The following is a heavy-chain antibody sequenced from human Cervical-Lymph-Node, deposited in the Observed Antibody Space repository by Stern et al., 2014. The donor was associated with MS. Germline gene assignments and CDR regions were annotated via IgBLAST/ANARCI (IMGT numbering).Heavy chain of an antibody. V-gene: IGHV4-61*02. Sequence: VQLQESGPGLVQPSQTLSLTCSVSGGSISSAGYYWNWIRQPAGKGLAWIGRVSSSGITISNPALQSRVTLSVDTPKNQFSLELSSVTAADSAVYYCARDDRPHTPRGGSGGPYYGVDVWGQGTTVTVSS. CDR2: VSSSGIT. CDR1: GGSISSAGYY. J-gene: IGHJ6*02. CDR3: ARDDRPHTPRGGSGGPYYGVDV. D-gene: IGHD3-10*01.